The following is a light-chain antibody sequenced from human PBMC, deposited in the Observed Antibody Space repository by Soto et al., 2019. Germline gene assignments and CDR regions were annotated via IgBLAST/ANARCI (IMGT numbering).Light chain of an antibody. CDR1: SSDVGTYNY. CDR2: DVS. V-gene: IGLV2-14*03. J-gene: IGLJ2*01. CDR3: SSYTGSSTSVI. Sequence: QSALNQPASVSGSPGQSITISCTGTSSDVGTYNYVSWYQQHPGKAPKVMIYDVSNRPSGVSNRFSGSKSGNTASLTISGLQAEDEADYYCSSYTGSSTSVIFGGGTKLTVL.